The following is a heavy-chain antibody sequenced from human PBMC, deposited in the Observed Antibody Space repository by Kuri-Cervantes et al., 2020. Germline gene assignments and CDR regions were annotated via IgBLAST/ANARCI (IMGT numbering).Heavy chain of an antibody. CDR3: SIQTIEDTAMDHFDY. V-gene: IGHV1-8*02. CDR1: GYTFTSYD. D-gene: IGHD5-18*01. Sequence: ASVKVSCKASGYTFTSYDINWVRQATGQGLEWMGWMNPNSGNTGYAQKFQGRVTMTRNTSISTAYMELSSLRSEDTAVYYCSIQTIEDTAMDHFDYWGQGTLVTVSS. J-gene: IGHJ4*02. CDR2: MNPNSGNT.